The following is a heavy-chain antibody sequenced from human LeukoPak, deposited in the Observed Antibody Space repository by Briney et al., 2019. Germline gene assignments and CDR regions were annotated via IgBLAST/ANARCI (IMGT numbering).Heavy chain of an antibody. CDR2: IKQDGSEK. CDR1: GFTFSSYW. D-gene: IGHD3-10*01. CDR3: ARHGSGSGRGLDY. J-gene: IGHJ4*02. V-gene: IGHV3-7*01. Sequence: GGSLRLSCAASGFTFSSYWMSWVRQAPGKGLEWVANIKQDGSEKYYVDSVKGRFTISRDNAKNSLYLQMNSLRAEDTAVYYCARHGSGSGRGLDYWGQGTLVTVSS.